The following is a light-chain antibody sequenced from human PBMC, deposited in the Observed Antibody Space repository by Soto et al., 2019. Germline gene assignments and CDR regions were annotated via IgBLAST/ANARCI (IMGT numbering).Light chain of an antibody. CDR1: QGISSY. CDR3: QQLNSYPRT. Sequence: DIQLTQSPSFLSASVGDRVTITCRVSQGISSYLAWYQQKPGKAPKLLIYGASTLQNGVPSTFSGSGSGTEFTLTISSLQPEDFATYYCQQLNSYPRTFGQGTKVDIK. J-gene: IGKJ1*01. V-gene: IGKV1-9*01. CDR2: GAS.